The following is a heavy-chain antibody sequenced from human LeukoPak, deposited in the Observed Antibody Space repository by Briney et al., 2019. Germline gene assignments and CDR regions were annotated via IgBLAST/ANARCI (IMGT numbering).Heavy chain of an antibody. V-gene: IGHV1-69*13. CDR3: ARSPGTTTSAFDI. D-gene: IGHD1-14*01. J-gene: IGHJ3*02. Sequence: ASVKVSCKASGGTFSSYAISWVREAPGQGLEWMGGIIPIFGTANYAQKFQGRVTITADESTSTAYMELSSLRSEDTAVYYCARSPGTTTSAFDIWGQGTMVTVSS. CDR1: GGTFSSYA. CDR2: IIPIFGTA.